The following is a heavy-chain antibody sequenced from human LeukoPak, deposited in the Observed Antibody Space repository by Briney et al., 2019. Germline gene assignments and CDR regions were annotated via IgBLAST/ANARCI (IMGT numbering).Heavy chain of an antibody. V-gene: IGHV6-1*01. CDR3: ARDPGWLEFDY. CDR1: GDSVSSNTVA. CDR2: TYYKSKWFN. Sequence: SQTLSLTCAISGDSVSSNTVAWNWIRQSPSRGLEWLGRTYYKSKWFNDYAMSVKSRITITPDTSKNQFSLQLNSVTPEDTAVYYCARDPGWLEFDYWGRGTLVTVSS. J-gene: IGHJ4*02. D-gene: IGHD5-12*01.